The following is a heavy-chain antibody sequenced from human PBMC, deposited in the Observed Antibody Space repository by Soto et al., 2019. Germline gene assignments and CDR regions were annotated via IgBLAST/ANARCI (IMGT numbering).Heavy chain of an antibody. D-gene: IGHD6-19*01. CDR1: GGTFSSYA. Sequence: SVKVSCKASGGTFSSYAISWVRQAPGQGLEWLGGIIPIFGTANYAQKFQGRVTITADESTSTASMELSSLRSEDTVVYYCARAALVPYSSGWSYAYYFDYWGQGTLVTVSS. CDR2: IIPIFGTA. CDR3: ARAALVPYSSGWSYAYYFDY. J-gene: IGHJ4*02. V-gene: IGHV1-69*13.